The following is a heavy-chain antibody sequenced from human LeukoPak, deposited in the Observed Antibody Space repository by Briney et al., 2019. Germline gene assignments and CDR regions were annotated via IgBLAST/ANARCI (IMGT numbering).Heavy chain of an antibody. CDR1: GGSINNYY. V-gene: IGHV4-59*01. D-gene: IGHD2-2*01. CDR3: AREVQYQLHAFDI. Sequence: SETLSLTCTVSGGSINNYYWSWIRQPPGKGLEWIGYIAYSGDTNYNPSLKSRVTISLDTSKNQFSLNLSSMTAADTAVHYCAREVQYQLHAFDIWGQGTMVTVSS. CDR2: IAYSGDT. J-gene: IGHJ3*02.